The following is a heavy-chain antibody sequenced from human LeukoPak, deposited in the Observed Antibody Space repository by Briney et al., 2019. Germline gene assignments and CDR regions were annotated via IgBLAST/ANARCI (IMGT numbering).Heavy chain of an antibody. J-gene: IGHJ2*01. CDR3: ASGYGDWYFDL. D-gene: IGHD3-10*01. CDR1: GGSFSGYY. Sequence: SETLSLTCAVYGGSFSGYYWSWIRQPPGKGLEWIGEINHSGSTNYNPSLKSRVTISVDTSKNQFSLKLSSVTAADTAVYYCASGYGDWYFDLWGRGTLVTVSS. V-gene: IGHV4-34*01. CDR2: INHSGST.